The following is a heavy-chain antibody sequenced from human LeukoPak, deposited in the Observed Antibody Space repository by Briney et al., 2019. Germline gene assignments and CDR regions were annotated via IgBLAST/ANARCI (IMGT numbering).Heavy chain of an antibody. CDR3: ARTLEKIAARPVSWFDP. V-gene: IGHV4-39*01. D-gene: IGHD6-6*01. CDR2: IYYSGST. CDR1: GGSISSSSYY. Sequence: SETLSLTCTVSGGSISSSSYYWGWIRQPPGKGLEWIGSIYYSGSTYYSPSLKSRVTISVDTSKNQFSLKLSSVTAADTAVYYCARTLEKIAARPVSWFDPWGQGTLVTVSS. J-gene: IGHJ5*02.